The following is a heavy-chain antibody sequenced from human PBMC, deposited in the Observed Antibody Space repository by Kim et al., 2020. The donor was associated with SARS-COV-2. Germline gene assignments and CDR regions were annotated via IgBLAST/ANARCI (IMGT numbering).Heavy chain of an antibody. D-gene: IGHD2-2*01. Sequence: GGSLRLSCAASGFTFSSYSMNWVRQAPGKGLEWVSSISSSSSYIYYADSVKGRFTISRDNAKNSLYLQMNSLRAEDTAVYYCARDGDIVVVPAAMGSRTAAAKVSFDYWGQGTLVTVSS. J-gene: IGHJ4*02. CDR1: GFTFSSYS. CDR3: ARDGDIVVVPAAMGSRTAAAKVSFDY. CDR2: ISSSSSYI. V-gene: IGHV3-21*01.